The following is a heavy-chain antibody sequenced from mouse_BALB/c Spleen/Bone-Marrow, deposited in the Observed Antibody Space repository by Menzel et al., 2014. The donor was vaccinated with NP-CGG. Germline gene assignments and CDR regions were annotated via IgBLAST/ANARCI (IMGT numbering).Heavy chain of an antibody. CDR3: ARRGDYYGNYADY. J-gene: IGHJ4*01. CDR1: GYSITRGYS. Sequence: EVQLVESGPDLVKPSQSLSLTCTVTGYSITRGYSWYWLRPFPGNKLEWMGFIRYSGSTNYNPSLKSRFSITRDTAKNHYLLHLNTATTGDTATYFCARRGDYYGNYADYWGQGTSVTVSS. D-gene: IGHD2-1*01. V-gene: IGHV3-1*02. CDR2: IRYSGST.